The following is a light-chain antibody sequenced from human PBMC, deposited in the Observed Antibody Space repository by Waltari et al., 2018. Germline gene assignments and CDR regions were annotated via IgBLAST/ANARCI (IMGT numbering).Light chain of an antibody. CDR2: GAS. J-gene: IGKJ1*01. Sequence: DIVLTQSPATLSLPPGERVTLYCRASQSLSNNRLAWYQQKPGQPPRLLIYGASSRATGIPDRFSGSGSGTDFTLTISRLEPEDFAVFYCQQYDSSPPWSFGQGSKVEIK. CDR1: QSLSNNR. CDR3: QQYDSSPPWS. V-gene: IGKV3-20*01.